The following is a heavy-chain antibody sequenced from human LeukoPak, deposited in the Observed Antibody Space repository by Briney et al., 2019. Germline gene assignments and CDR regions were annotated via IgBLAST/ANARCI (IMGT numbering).Heavy chain of an antibody. CDR1: RFTFSSYW. D-gene: IGHD3-3*01. Sequence: GGSLRLSCAACRFTFSSYWMSWVRQAPGKGLEWVANIKQDGSEKYYVDSVKGRFTISRDNAKNSLYLQMNSLRAEDTAVYYCARGFGVVEDWGQGTLVTVSS. CDR3: ARGFGVVED. J-gene: IGHJ1*01. V-gene: IGHV3-7*01. CDR2: IKQDGSEK.